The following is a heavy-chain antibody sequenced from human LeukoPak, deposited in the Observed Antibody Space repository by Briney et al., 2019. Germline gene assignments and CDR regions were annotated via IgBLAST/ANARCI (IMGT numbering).Heavy chain of an antibody. D-gene: IGHD4/OR15-4a*01. Sequence: SETLSLTCTVSGGSISSSSYYWGWIRQPPGKGLEWIGSIYYSGSTYYNPPLKGRVTISVDTSKNQFSLKLSSVTAADTAVYYCARRGRAKWFDPWGQGTLVTVSS. CDR2: IYYSGST. V-gene: IGHV4-39*01. CDR3: ARRGRAKWFDP. CDR1: GGSISSSSYY. J-gene: IGHJ5*02.